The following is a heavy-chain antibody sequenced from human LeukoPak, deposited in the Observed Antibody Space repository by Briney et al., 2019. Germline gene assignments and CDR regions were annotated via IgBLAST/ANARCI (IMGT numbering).Heavy chain of an antibody. Sequence: GGSLRLSCAASGFTVSTNYLSWVRQAPGKGLEWVSVIYSDGSTYYTDSVKGRFTISRDNSKNTLYLQMNSLRPEDTAVYYCARDQRSESYYPWGWFDPWGQGTLVTVSS. CDR1: GFTVSTNY. CDR2: IYSDGST. CDR3: ARDQRSESYYPWGWFDP. V-gene: IGHV3-66*02. D-gene: IGHD1-26*01. J-gene: IGHJ5*02.